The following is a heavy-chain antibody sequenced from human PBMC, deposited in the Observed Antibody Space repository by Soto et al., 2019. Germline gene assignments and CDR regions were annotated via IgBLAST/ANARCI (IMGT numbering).Heavy chain of an antibody. J-gene: IGHJ6*02. CDR1: GFTFSSYE. CDR3: ARDGEYYYYYGMDV. Sequence: GGSLRLSCAASGFTFSSYEMNWVRQAPGKGLEWVSYISSSGSTIYYADSVKGRFTISRGNAKNSLYLQMNSLRAEDTAVYYCARDGEYYYYYGMDVWGQGTTVTVSS. D-gene: IGHD7-27*01. CDR2: ISSSGSTI. V-gene: IGHV3-48*03.